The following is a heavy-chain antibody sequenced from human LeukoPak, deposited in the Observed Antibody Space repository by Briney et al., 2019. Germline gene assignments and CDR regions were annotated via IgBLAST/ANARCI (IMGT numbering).Heavy chain of an antibody. D-gene: IGHD2-2*01. Sequence: ASVKVSCKASGYTFTSYYMHWARQAPGQGLEWMGIINPSGGSTSYAQKFQGRVTMTRDTSTSTVYMELSSLRSEDTAVYYCASDCSSTIWANCFDPWGQGTLVTVSS. V-gene: IGHV1-46*01. CDR3: ASDCSSTIWANCFDP. CDR1: GYTFTSYY. J-gene: IGHJ5*02. CDR2: INPSGGST.